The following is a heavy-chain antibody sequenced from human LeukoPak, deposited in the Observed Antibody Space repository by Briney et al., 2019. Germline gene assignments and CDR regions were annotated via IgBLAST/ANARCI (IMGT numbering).Heavy chain of an antibody. CDR1: GGSISGYY. J-gene: IGHJ4*02. Sequence: SETLSLTCTVSGGSISGYYWNWIRQPAGKGLEWIGRVYTSGTTNYSPSLKSRITMSVDTSKNQFSLRLISVTAADTAVYYCARSTGWSSDLFDYWGQEALVTVSS. V-gene: IGHV4-4*07. D-gene: IGHD6-19*01. CDR3: ARSTGWSSDLFDY. CDR2: VYTSGTT.